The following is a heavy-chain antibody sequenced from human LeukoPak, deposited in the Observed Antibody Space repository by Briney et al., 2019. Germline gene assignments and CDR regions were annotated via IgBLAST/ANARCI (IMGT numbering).Heavy chain of an antibody. CDR1: GGSFSGYY. D-gene: IGHD3-10*01. CDR2: INHSGST. J-gene: IGHJ5*02. V-gene: IGHV4-34*01. CDR3: ARERDEMVRGVAWFDP. Sequence: PSETLSLTCAVYGGSFSGYYWSWIRQPPGKGLEWIGEINHSGSTNYNPSLKSRVTISVDTSKNQFSLKLSSVTAADTAVYHCARERDEMVRGVAWFDPWGQGTLVTVSS.